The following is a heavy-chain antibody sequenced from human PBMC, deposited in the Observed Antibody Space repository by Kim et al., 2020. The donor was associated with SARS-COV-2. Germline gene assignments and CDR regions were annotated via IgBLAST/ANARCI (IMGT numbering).Heavy chain of an antibody. D-gene: IGHD3-3*01. J-gene: IGHJ4*02. CDR1: GGSFSGYY. CDR3: ARGGDYDFWSGYYTLDY. Sequence: SETLSLTCAVYGGSFSGYYWSWIRQPPGKGLEWIGEINHSGSTNYNPSLKSRVTISVDTSKNQFSLKLSSVTAADTAVYYCARGGDYDFWSGYYTLDYWGQGTLVTVSS. CDR2: INHSGST. V-gene: IGHV4-34*01.